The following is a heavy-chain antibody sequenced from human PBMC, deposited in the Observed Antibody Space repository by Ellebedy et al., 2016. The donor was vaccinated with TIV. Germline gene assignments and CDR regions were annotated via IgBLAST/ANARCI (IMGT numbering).Heavy chain of an antibody. CDR3: ARVHGGQGGMDV. CDR2: VYFGGST. V-gene: IGHV4-39*07. J-gene: IGHJ6*02. Sequence: SETLSLTXTVSGDSISSSSYYWGWIRQPPGKGLEWIGSVYFGGSTYYNSSLKSRVTVSLDKSKNQFSLSLSSVTAADTAGYYCARVHGGQGGMDVWGHGTTVTVSS. CDR1: GDSISSSSYY.